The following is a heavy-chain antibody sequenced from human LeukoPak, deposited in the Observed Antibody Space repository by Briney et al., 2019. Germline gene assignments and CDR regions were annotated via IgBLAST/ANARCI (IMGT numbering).Heavy chain of an antibody. CDR2: IYTSGST. D-gene: IGHD5-12*01. CDR3: ARVGYSGYAPYYFDY. Sequence: SETLSLTCTVSGGSISSYYWSWIRQPAGKGLEWIGRIYTSGSTNYNPSLKSRVTMSVDTSKNQFSLKLSSVTAADTAVYYCARVGYSGYAPYYFDYWGQGTLVTVSS. J-gene: IGHJ4*02. CDR1: GGSISSYY. V-gene: IGHV4-4*07.